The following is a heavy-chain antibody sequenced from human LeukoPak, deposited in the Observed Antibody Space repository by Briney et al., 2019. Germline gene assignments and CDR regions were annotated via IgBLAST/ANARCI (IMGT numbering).Heavy chain of an antibody. D-gene: IGHD4-17*01. CDR3: ARVYIYGRSYFDY. Sequence: PSETLSLTCSVSGYSISSGNYWGWIRLPPGKGLQWIGSIYHSGSTYYNPSLKSRVTISVDTSKNQFSLKLSSVTAADTAIYYCARVYIYGRSYFDYWGQGTLVTVSS. J-gene: IGHJ4*02. V-gene: IGHV4-38-2*01. CDR1: GYSISSGNY. CDR2: IYHSGST.